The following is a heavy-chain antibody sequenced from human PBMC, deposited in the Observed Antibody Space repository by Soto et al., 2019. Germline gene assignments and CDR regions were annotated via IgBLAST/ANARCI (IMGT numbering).Heavy chain of an antibody. D-gene: IGHD5-12*01. CDR3: AVAMITYRYYYYYMDV. J-gene: IGHJ6*03. Sequence: SETLSLTCTVSGGSISSYYWSWIRQPPGKGLEWIGYIYYSGSTNYNPSLKSRVTISVDTSKNQFSLKLSSVTAADTAVYYCAVAMITYRYYYYYMDVWRKGTTVTVSS. CDR2: IYYSGST. CDR1: GGSISSYY. V-gene: IGHV4-59*01.